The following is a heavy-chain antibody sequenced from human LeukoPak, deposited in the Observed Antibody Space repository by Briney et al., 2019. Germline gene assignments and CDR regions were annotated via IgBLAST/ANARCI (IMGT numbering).Heavy chain of an antibody. CDR1: GLSIGDNS. V-gene: IGHV3-43*01. J-gene: IGHJ6*02. Sequence: RGSLRLSCSASGLSIGDNSMHWVRQAPGKGLEWVSLISWDESTTYYSDSVKGCFTVSRDSSKNSLHLQMNSLRTEDTALYYCARGPNRWWVVSRNWGMDVWGQGTTVTVSS. D-gene: IGHD2-15*01. CDR3: ARGPNRWWVVSRNWGMDV. CDR2: ISWDESTT.